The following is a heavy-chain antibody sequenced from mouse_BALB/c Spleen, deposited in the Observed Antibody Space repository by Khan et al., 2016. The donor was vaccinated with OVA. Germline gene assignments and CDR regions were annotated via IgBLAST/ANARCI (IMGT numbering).Heavy chain of an antibody. CDR3: ARQPYYHYNVMDY. Sequence: QVQLKESGPGLAAPSQSLSITCTISGFSLTNYGVHWVRQPPGKGLEWLVLMWSDGSATYNSALKSRLTISMDNSKSQVFLKMNSLQTDDTAMYFCARQPYYHYNVMDYWGQGTSVTVSS. D-gene: IGHD2-10*01. V-gene: IGHV2-6-1*01. CDR1: GFSLTNYG. CDR2: MWSDGSA. J-gene: IGHJ4*01.